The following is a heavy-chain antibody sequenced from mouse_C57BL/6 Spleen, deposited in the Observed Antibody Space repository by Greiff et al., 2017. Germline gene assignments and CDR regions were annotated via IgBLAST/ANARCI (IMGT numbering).Heavy chain of an antibody. CDR1: GFTFSSYA. CDR2: ISDGGSYT. D-gene: IGHD2-4*01. Sequence: EVKLMESGGGLVKPGGSLKLSCAASGFTFSSYAMSWVRQTPEKRLEWVATISDGGSYTYYPDNVKGRFTISRDNAKNNLYLQMSHLKSEDTAMYYCARVEEGYDYDPYYFDYWGQGTTLTVSS. J-gene: IGHJ2*01. V-gene: IGHV5-4*03. CDR3: ARVEEGYDYDPYYFDY.